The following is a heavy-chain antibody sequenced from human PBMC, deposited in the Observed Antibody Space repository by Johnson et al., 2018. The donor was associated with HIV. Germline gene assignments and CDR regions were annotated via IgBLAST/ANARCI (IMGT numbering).Heavy chain of an antibody. J-gene: IGHJ3*02. CDR2: IRYDGSNN. D-gene: IGHD6-13*01. CDR3: ARDGIYSSPLDAFDI. CDR1: GFTFSSYA. V-gene: IGHV3-30*02. Sequence: QVQLVESGGGLVQPGGSLRLSCAASGFTFSSYAMHWVRQAPGKGLEWVAFIRYDGSNNYSADSVKGRFTISRDNSKNTLYLQMDNLRAEDSAVYYCARDGIYSSPLDAFDIWGQGTMVTVSS.